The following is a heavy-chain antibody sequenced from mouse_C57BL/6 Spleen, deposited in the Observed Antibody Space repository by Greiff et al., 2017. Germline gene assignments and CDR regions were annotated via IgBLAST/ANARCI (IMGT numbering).Heavy chain of an antibody. J-gene: IGHJ2*01. CDR3: ARPYYGSSWYYFDY. Sequence: EVHLVESGGGLVKPGGSLKLSCAASGFTFSSYTMSWVRQTPEKRLEWVATISGGGGNTYYPDSVKGRFTISRDNAKNTLYLQLSSLRSEDTALYYCARPYYGSSWYYFDYWGQGTTLTVSS. CDR2: ISGGGGNT. CDR1: GFTFSSYT. V-gene: IGHV5-9*01. D-gene: IGHD1-1*01.